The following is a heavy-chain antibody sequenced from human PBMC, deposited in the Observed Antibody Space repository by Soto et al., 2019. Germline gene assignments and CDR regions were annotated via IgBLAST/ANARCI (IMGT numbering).Heavy chain of an antibody. CDR3: SKDFSAAGISYWYFDL. CDR1: GFTFSSYA. D-gene: IGHD6-13*01. Sequence: EVQLLESGGGLVQPGGSLRLSCAASGFTFSSYAMSWVRQAPGKGLEWVSAISGSGGSTYYADSVKGRFTISRDNSKNTLYLQMNSLRAEDTAVYYCSKDFSAAGISYWYFDLWGRGTLVTVSS. J-gene: IGHJ2*01. V-gene: IGHV3-23*01. CDR2: ISGSGGST.